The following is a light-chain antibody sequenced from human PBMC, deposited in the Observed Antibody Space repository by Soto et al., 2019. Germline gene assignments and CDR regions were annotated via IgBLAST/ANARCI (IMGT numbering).Light chain of an antibody. V-gene: IGKV3-15*01. CDR3: QQYNDWPPT. CDR1: RSVSSN. Sequence: EIVMTQSPATLSVSPGERATLSCRASRSVSSNLAWYQHKPGQAPRLLIYDASTRATGIPARFSGSGSGTEFTLTIGSLQSEDFAVYYCQQYNDWPPTFGQGTKVEIK. CDR2: DAS. J-gene: IGKJ1*01.